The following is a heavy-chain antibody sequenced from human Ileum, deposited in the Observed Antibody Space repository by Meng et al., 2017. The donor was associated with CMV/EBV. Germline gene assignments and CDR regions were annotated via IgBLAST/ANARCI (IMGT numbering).Heavy chain of an antibody. V-gene: IGHV3-74*01. CDR2: IDGAGSST. D-gene: IGHD3-16*01. CDR3: ARGGSGGTFDY. CDR1: GVTFSGYW. Sequence: SCAASGVTFSGYWMRWVRQVPGKGLVWVSYIDGAGSSTNYADSVKGRFTISRDNAKNTLYLQMNSLRAEDTAVFYCARGGSGGTFDYWGQGTLVTVSS. J-gene: IGHJ4*02.